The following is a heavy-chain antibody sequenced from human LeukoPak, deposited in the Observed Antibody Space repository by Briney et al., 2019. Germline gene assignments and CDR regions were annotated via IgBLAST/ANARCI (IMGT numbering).Heavy chain of an antibody. CDR1: GGSISSGGYY. D-gene: IGHD1-26*01. CDR3: ARVPLRGSYYPPLAFDI. J-gene: IGHJ3*02. V-gene: IGHV4-31*03. CDR2: IYYSGST. Sequence: PSETLSLTCTVSGGSISSGGYYWSWIRQHPGKGLEWIGYIYYSGSTYYNPSLKSRVTISVDTSKNQFSLKLSSVTAADTVVYYCARVPLRGSYYPPLAFDIWGQGTMVTVSS.